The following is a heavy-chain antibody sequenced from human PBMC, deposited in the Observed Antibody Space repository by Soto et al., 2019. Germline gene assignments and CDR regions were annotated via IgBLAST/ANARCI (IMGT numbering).Heavy chain of an antibody. Sequence: QVQLVQSGAEVKKPGASVKVSCKASGYTFTNYGIAWVRQAPGQGLEWMGWISPYSGKTDYRQNLQGRVTMTADTPSTTAYMELGSLRSDDTAVYYCTRDRLTLTTCIIFDFWGQGTLVTVSS. CDR2: ISPYSGKT. V-gene: IGHV1-18*01. J-gene: IGHJ4*02. D-gene: IGHD3-9*01. CDR3: TRDRLTLTTCIIFDF. CDR1: GYTFTNYG.